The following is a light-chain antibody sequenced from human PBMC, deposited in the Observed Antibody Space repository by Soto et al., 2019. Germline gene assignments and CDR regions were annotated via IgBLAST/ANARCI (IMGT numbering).Light chain of an antibody. CDR1: QSMSNIY. V-gene: IGKV3-20*01. CDR2: GAS. CDR3: QQYGNSPPYT. J-gene: IGKJ2*01. Sequence: EIVLTQSPGALSLSPGERATLSCRASQSMSNIYLAWYQHKAGQPPRLLIYGASNRATGIPDRFSGSGSGTDFTLTISRLEPEDFAVYYCQQYGNSPPYTFGQGIKLEIK.